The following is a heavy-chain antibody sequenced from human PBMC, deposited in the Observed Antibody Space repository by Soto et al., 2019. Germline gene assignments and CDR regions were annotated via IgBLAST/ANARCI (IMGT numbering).Heavy chain of an antibody. D-gene: IGHD5-18*01. J-gene: IGHJ4*02. CDR1: GVSVSTGGYF. Sequence: PSETLSLTCTVSGVSVSTGGYFWTWIRQHPGKGLEWIGNIYYSGMTYHNPSLRGRVSISLDPSESQFSLKLNSVTAADTAVYYCARDSSGPGYSYGKFDYWGQGALVTVSS. CDR2: IYYSGMT. CDR3: ARDSSGPGYSYGKFDY. V-gene: IGHV4-31*03.